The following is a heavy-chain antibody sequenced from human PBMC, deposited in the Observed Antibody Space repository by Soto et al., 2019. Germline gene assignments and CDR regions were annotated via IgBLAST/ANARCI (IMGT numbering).Heavy chain of an antibody. CDR3: ERGRGSYYADS. J-gene: IGHJ4*02. CDR2: IDTDGSTSGT. CDR1: GFTFSGYW. D-gene: IGHD1-26*01. Sequence: EVRLVESGGALVPPGGSLRLTCEASGFTFSGYWMHWVRRAPGKGLVWVSHIDTDGSTSGTSYADSVKGRFTASRDESNDRLYLQMTGQRVEDTGVYYCERGRGSYYADSWGQGTLVTVSS. V-gene: IGHV3-74*03.